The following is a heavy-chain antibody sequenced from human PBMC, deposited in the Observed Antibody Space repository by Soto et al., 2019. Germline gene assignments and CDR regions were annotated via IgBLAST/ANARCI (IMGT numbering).Heavy chain of an antibody. J-gene: IGHJ4*02. Sequence: GSLRLSCAASGFTFSRYSMNWVRQAPGKGLEWVSSISSTTNYIYYADSMKGRFTVSRDNAKNSVYLDMNSLSAEDTAVYYCARESEDLTSNFDYWGQGTLVTVSS. CDR1: GFTFSRYS. CDR2: ISSTTNYI. CDR3: ARESEDLTSNFDY. V-gene: IGHV3-21*01.